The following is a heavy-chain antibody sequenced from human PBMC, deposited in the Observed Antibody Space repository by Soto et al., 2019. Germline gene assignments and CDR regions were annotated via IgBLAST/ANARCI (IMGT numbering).Heavy chain of an antibody. Sequence: GGSLRLSCAASGFTFSSESMNWVRQAPGKGLEWVSYISSGGTTIYYADSVKGRFTISRDNAKNSQYLQMNSLREEDTAVYYCARGDAMDVWGQGTTVTVSS. J-gene: IGHJ6*02. CDR1: GFTFSSES. CDR2: ISSGGTTI. CDR3: ARGDAMDV. V-gene: IGHV3-48*02.